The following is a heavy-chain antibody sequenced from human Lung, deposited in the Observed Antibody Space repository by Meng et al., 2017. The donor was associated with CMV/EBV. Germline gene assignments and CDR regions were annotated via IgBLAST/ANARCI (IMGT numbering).Heavy chain of an antibody. Sequence: GGSXRLXCVASGFTFSNYGMHWVRQAPGKGLEWVAVIWYDGGNKYYADSVKGRFTISRDNSKNTLSLQMNSLRADDTAVYYCAKEVTLRSNWYKGFHYWGQGXLVTVSS. D-gene: IGHD6-13*01. CDR3: AKEVTLRSNWYKGFHY. CDR1: GFTFSNYG. V-gene: IGHV3-33*06. J-gene: IGHJ4*02. CDR2: IWYDGGNK.